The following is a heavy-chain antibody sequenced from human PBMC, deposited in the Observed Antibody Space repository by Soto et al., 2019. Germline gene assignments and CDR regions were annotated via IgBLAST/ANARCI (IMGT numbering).Heavy chain of an antibody. CDR3: AKDGSLRYFDWFDFDY. CDR1: GFTFSSYG. J-gene: IGHJ4*02. CDR2: ISYDGSNK. V-gene: IGHV3-30*18. Sequence: QVQLVESGGGVVQPGRSLRLSCAASGFTFSSYGMHWVRQAPGKGLEWVAVISYDGSNKYYADSVKGRFTISRDNSKNTLYLQMISLRAEDTAVYYCAKDGSLRYFDWFDFDYWGQGTLVTVSS. D-gene: IGHD3-9*01.